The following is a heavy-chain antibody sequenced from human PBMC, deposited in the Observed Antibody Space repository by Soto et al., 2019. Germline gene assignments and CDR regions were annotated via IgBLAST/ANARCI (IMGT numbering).Heavy chain of an antibody. Sequence: SETLSLTCTVSGGSISSSSYYWGLIRQPPGKGLEWIGSIYYSGSTYYNPPLKSRVTISVDTSKNQFSLKLSSVTAADTAVYYCAGSGLERRPFFYWGQRTLVTVSS. J-gene: IGHJ4*02. V-gene: IGHV4-39*01. CDR3: AGSGLERRPFFY. D-gene: IGHD1-1*01. CDR2: IYYSGST. CDR1: GGSISSSSYY.